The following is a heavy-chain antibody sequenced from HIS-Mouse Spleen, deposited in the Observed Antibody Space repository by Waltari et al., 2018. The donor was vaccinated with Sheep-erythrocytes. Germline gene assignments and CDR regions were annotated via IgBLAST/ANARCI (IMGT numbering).Heavy chain of an antibody. D-gene: IGHD3-22*01. CDR1: GFTFSSYA. CDR2: ISYDGSNK. Sequence: VVQPGRSLRLSCAASGFTFSSYAMHWVRQAPGKGLEWVAVISYDGSNKYYADSVKGRFTISRDNSKNTLYLQMNSLRAEDTAVYYCARARSMIVVVITIDYWGQGTLVTVSS. CDR3: ARARSMIVVVITIDY. V-gene: IGHV3-30*04. J-gene: IGHJ4*02.